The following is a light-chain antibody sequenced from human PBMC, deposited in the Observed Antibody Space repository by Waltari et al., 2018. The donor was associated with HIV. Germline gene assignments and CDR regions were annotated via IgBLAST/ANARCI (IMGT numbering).Light chain of an antibody. V-gene: IGLV3-25*03. Sequence: SFQLTQPPSVSVSPGQTARITCPGETLPRQYVFWYQQRSAQAPLLVIYKDNERPSGIPERFSGSTSGTTVALTISGVQPEDEADYYCQSSDSSGAYWVFGGGTKLTVL. CDR1: TLPRQY. CDR3: QSSDSSGAYWV. CDR2: KDN. J-gene: IGLJ3*02.